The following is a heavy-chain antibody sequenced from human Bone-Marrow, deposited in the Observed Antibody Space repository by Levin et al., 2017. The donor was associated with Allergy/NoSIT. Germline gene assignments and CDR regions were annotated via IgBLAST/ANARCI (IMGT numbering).Heavy chain of an antibody. CDR3: AREEYYDYVWGSYPDFDY. V-gene: IGHV3-48*01. Sequence: GGSLRLSCAASGFTFSSYSMNWVRQAPGKGLEWVSYISSSSSTIYYADSVKGRFTISRDNAKNSLYLQMNSLRAEDTAVYYCAREEYYDYVWGSYPDFDYWGQGTLVTVSS. J-gene: IGHJ4*02. D-gene: IGHD3-16*02. CDR2: ISSSSSTI. CDR1: GFTFSSYS.